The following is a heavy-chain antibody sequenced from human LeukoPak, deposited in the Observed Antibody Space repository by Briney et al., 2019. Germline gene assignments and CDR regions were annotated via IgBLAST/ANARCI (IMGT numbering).Heavy chain of an antibody. D-gene: IGHD6-13*01. CDR1: GYTFTSYG. J-gene: IGHJ4*02. V-gene: IGHV1-18*01. CDR2: ISAYNGNT. Sequence: ASVKVSCKASGYTFTSYGISWVRQAPGQGLEWMGWISAYNGNTKYARKVQGRVTMTTETSTSTAYMELRSLRSDDTAVYYCARDKTGQLAPGDWGQGTLVTVSS. CDR3: ARDKTGQLAPGD.